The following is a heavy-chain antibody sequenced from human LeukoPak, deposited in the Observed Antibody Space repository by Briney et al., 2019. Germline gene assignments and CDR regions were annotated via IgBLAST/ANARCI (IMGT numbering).Heavy chain of an antibody. J-gene: IGHJ4*02. CDR3: ARKGYFDS. V-gene: IGHV4-59*08. CDR2: IFYSGST. Sequence: SETVSLTCTVSGGSISSYYWNWIRQPPGKGLEWIGYIFYSGSTSDNPSLKSRVTISLDTSKNQFSLKLTSVTAADTAMYYCARKGYFDSWGQGTLAIVSS. CDR1: GGSISSYY.